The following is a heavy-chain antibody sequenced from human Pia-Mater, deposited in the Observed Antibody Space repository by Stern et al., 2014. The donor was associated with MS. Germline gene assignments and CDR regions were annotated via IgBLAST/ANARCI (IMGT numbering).Heavy chain of an antibody. Sequence: QLQLQESGPGLVKPSETLSLTCTVSGGSITNRDYWGWIRQSPGKGLEWIGSVYYSGITYYRPSLKSRATISIDTSRNQFYFRLNSVTATDTAVYFCARGVTAVTNYVPNWCFDLWGRGTLVTVSS. CDR2: VYYSGIT. V-gene: IGHV4-39*02. CDR1: GGSITNRDY. CDR3: ARGVTAVTNYVPNWCFDL. D-gene: IGHD4-11*01. J-gene: IGHJ2*01.